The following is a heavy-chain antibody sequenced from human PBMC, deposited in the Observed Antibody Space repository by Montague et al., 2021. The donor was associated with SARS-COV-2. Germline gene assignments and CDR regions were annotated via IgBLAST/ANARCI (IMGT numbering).Heavy chain of an antibody. J-gene: IGHJ6*02. Sequence: SETLSLTCTVSGGSISAYYWSWIRQPPGKGLEWIAYMYNSRSSNYNPSLKSRVSISVDTSKSQFSLKLTSVTAADTAVYYCARESIPTPGAEWKILHYPGMAVWGQGTTVTVSS. CDR2: MYNSRSS. D-gene: IGHD2-2*02. CDR3: ARESIPTPGAEWKILHYPGMAV. V-gene: IGHV4-59*13. CDR1: GGSISAYY.